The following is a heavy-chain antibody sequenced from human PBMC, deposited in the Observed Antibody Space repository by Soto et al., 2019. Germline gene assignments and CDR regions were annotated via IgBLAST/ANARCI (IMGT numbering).Heavy chain of an antibody. CDR2: ISGSGGST. CDR1: GFTFSSYA. D-gene: IGHD6-6*01. CDR3: AKPLFSYSSSSYFDY. Sequence: PGGSLRLSCAASGFTFSSYAMSWVRQAPGKGLEWVSAISGSGGSTYYADSVKGRFTISRDNSKNTLYLQMNSLRAEDTAVYYCAKPLFSYSSSSYFDYWGQGTLVTVSS. J-gene: IGHJ4*02. V-gene: IGHV3-23*01.